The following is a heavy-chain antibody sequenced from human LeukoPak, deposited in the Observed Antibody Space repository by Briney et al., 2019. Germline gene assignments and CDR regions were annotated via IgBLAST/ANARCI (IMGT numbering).Heavy chain of an antibody. D-gene: IGHD2-21*02. CDR2: IYYSGST. CDR1: GGSISSYY. Sequence: KASETLSLTCTVSGGSISSYYWSWIRQPPGKGLEWIGYIYYSGSTNYNPSLKSRVTISVDTSKSQFSLKLSSVTAADTAVYYCARRDCGGDCYSPTLGAFDIWGQGTMVTVSS. J-gene: IGHJ3*02. CDR3: ARRDCGGDCYSPTLGAFDI. V-gene: IGHV4-59*01.